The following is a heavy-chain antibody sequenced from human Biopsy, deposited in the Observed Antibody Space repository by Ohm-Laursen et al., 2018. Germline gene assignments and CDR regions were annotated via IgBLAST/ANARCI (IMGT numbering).Heavy chain of an antibody. J-gene: IGHJ6*02. Sequence: SVKVSCKASGYAFIGSYIHWVRQPPGQGLEWMGVISPSGATTSFSQKFQGRITMTRDTSTGTVYMDLNSLGSEDTAVYYCARAGVGSDGTDSYYYGMDVWGPGTTVTVSS. V-gene: IGHV1-46*01. CDR2: ISPSGATT. D-gene: IGHD5-24*01. CDR1: GYAFIGSY. CDR3: ARAGVGSDGTDSYYYGMDV.